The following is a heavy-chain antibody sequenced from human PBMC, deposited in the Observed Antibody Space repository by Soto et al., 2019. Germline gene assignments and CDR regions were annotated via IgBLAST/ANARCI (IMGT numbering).Heavy chain of an antibody. V-gene: IGHV4-39*01. CDR1: GSSINSSGYY. D-gene: IGHD3-3*02. CDR2: MFYGVST. J-gene: IGHJ4*02. Sequence: SETLSLTXTVSGSSINSSGYYWGWIRQPPGKGLEWIGSMFYGVSTYYNPSLKSRVTVSVDTSKNQFSLDLRSVTAADTAVYYCARLPSRHLVDYWGQGTLVTVSS. CDR3: ARLPSRHLVDY.